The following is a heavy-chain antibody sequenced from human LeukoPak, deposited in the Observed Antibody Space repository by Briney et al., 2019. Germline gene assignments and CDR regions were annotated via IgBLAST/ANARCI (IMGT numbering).Heavy chain of an antibody. V-gene: IGHV4-39*01. J-gene: IGHJ5*02. CDR3: ARHEYSGSYYGLSWFDP. CDR1: GGSISSSGYY. Sequence: SETLSLTCTVSGGSISSSGYYWGWIRQPPGKGLDWIASIYYSGSTYYNPSLKSRVTISVDTSKNQLSLKLSSLTAADTAVYYCARHEYSGSYYGLSWFDPWGQGTLVTVSS. D-gene: IGHD1-26*01. CDR2: IYYSGST.